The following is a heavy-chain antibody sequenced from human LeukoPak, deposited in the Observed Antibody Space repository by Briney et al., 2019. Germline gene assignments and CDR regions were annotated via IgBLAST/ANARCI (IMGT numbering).Heavy chain of an antibody. CDR3: TRVSHGAGYLDS. CDR2: VNSDGTST. J-gene: IGHJ4*02. Sequence: GGSLRLSCAASGFTFSSYCMHWVRQGPGEGLVWVSRVNSDGTSTTYADSVRGRFTISRDNAKNMLYLQMNSLRAEDTAVYYCTRVSHGAGYLDSWGQGSLVTVSS. D-gene: IGHD1-26*01. CDR1: GFTFSSYC. V-gene: IGHV3-74*01.